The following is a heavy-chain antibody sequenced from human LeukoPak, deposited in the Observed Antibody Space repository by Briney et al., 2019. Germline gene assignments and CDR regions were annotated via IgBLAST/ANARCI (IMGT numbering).Heavy chain of an antibody. CDR3: ARALSSSHGFDY. V-gene: IGHV4-4*02. CDR2: INHSGST. J-gene: IGHJ4*02. Sequence: GSLRLSCAASGFTFSTYWMSWVRQPPGKGLEWIGEINHSGSTNYNPSLKSRVTISVDTSKNQFSLKLSSVTAADTAVYYCARALSSSHGFDYWGQGTLVTVSS. CDR1: GFTFSTYW. D-gene: IGHD6-6*01.